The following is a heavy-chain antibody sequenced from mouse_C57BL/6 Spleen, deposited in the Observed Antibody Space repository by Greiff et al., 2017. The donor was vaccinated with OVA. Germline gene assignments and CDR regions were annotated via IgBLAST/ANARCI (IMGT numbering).Heavy chain of an antibody. V-gene: IGHV5-4*01. CDR2: ISDGGSYT. Sequence: EVMLVESGGGLVKPGGSLKLSCAASGFTFSSYAMSWVRQTPEKRLAWVATISDGGSYTYYPDNVKGRFTISRDNAKNNLYLQMSHLKSEDTSMYYCARDRDYYGSSPLYVDYWGQGTTLTVSS. CDR3: ARDRDYYGSSPLYVDY. CDR1: GFTFSSYA. D-gene: IGHD1-1*01. J-gene: IGHJ2*01.